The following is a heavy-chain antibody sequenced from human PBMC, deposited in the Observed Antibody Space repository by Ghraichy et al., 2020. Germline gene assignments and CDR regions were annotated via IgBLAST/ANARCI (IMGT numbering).Heavy chain of an antibody. CDR3: ARVHTVREAGGVFHYYFAMDV. V-gene: IGHV3-48*01. CDR1: GFTFRIYP. D-gene: IGHD2-8*02. CDR2: ISSSGSVI. J-gene: IGHJ6*02. Sequence: GGSLRLSCAASGFTFRIYPMNWVRQAPGKGLEWLAYISSSGSVIYHADSVKGRFTISRDNAKNSLFLQMNSLSGEDTAIYYCARVHTVREAGGVFHYYFAMDVWGQGTTVTVSS.